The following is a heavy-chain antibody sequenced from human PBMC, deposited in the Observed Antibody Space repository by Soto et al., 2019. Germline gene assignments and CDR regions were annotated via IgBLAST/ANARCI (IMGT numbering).Heavy chain of an antibody. V-gene: IGHV4-31*03. CDR3: ARGEVLPHLIFDY. Sequence: SETLSLTFTVSGGSISSGGYYWSWIRQHPGKGLEWIGYIYYSGSAYYNPSLKSRVTISVDTSKNQFSLRLSSVTAADTAVYYCARGEVLPHLIFDYWGQGTLVTVSS. J-gene: IGHJ4*02. CDR1: GGSISSGGYY. D-gene: IGHD3-10*01. CDR2: IYYSGSA.